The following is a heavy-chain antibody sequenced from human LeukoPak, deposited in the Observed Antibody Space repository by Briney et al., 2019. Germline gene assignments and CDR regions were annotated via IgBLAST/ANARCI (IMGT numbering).Heavy chain of an antibody. V-gene: IGHV3-66*02. CDR2: IYSGGST. D-gene: IGHD3-22*01. J-gene: IGHJ5*02. CDR1: GFTVSSNY. Sequence: GGSLRLSCAASGFTVSSNYMSWVRQAPGKGLVGVSVIYSGGSTYYADSVKGRFTISRDNSKNTLYLKMNSMRAEDTAVYYCARDYYDSSGYVAETWGQGTLVTVSS. CDR3: ARDYYDSSGYVAET.